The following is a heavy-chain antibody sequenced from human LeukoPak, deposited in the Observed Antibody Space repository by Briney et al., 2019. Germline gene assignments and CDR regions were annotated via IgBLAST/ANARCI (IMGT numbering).Heavy chain of an antibody. CDR1: GFTFSTYT. J-gene: IGHJ4*02. CDR2: IYGNGGGT. V-gene: IGHV3-23*01. D-gene: IGHD1-14*01. Sequence: GGSLRLXCAASGFTFSTYTMNWVRQTTGKGLEWVSGIYGNGGGTFYADSVRGRFTISRDNSRNILYLQMNSLRAEDTAIYYCAKDKVPDSRWNIDYWGRGTLVTV. CDR3: AKDKVPDSRWNIDY.